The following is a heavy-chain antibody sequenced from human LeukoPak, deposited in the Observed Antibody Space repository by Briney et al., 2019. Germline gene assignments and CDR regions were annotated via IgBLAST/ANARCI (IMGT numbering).Heavy chain of an antibody. V-gene: IGHV4-30-4*08. J-gene: IGHJ4*02. CDR2: ILYGGNT. CDR1: GDSISSGNYY. Sequence: SETLSLTCTVSGDSISSGNYYWSWIRQPPGKGLEWIGYILYGGNTFYHPSLRSRITISVDTSKNQLSLRLISVTASDSAVYFCAGGTQLGYYFDYWGQGTLVTVSS. D-gene: IGHD2-15*01. CDR3: AGGTQLGYYFDY.